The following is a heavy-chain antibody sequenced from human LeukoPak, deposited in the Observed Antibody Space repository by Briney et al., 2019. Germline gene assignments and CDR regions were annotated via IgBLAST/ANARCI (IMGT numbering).Heavy chain of an antibody. CDR2: ITGSGGAV. V-gene: IGHV3-48*03. Sequence: GGSLRLSCAASEFTFSSYDIIWVRQAPGKGLEWVSWITGSGGAVKYTDSVKGRFTISRDNAEKSVYLQMNSLRVEDTAVYYCARNGGGLDYWGQGTLVTVSP. J-gene: IGHJ4*02. D-gene: IGHD3-16*01. CDR3: ARNGGGLDY. CDR1: EFTFSSYD.